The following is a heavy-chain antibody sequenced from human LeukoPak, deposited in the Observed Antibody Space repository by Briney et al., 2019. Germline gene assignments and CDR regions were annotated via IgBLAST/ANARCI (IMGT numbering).Heavy chain of an antibody. CDR3: ARDSSGYYDSSGPYYFDY. CDR2: IYLSGST. V-gene: IGHV4-38-2*02. Sequence: PSETLSLTCAVSRYSVSSGYYWGWIRQPPGKGLDWIGSIYLSGSTYYNPSLKSRVTISVETSTNQFSLKLSSVTAADTAVYYCARDSSGYYDSSGPYYFDYWGQGTLVTVSS. CDR1: RYSVSSGYY. J-gene: IGHJ4*02. D-gene: IGHD3-22*01.